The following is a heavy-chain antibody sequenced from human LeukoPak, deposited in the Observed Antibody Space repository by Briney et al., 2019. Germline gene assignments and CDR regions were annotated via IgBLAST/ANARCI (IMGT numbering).Heavy chain of an antibody. CDR3: ARSIRRLGGSCYFDY. J-gene: IGHJ4*02. CDR1: GGSFSGYY. CDR2: INHSGST. D-gene: IGHD2-15*01. Sequence: SETLSPTCAVYGGSFSGYYWSWIRQPPGKGLEWIGEINHSGSTNYNPSLKSRVTISVDTSKNQFSLKLSSVTAADTAVYYCARSIRRLGGSCYFDYWGQGTLVTVSS. V-gene: IGHV4-34*01.